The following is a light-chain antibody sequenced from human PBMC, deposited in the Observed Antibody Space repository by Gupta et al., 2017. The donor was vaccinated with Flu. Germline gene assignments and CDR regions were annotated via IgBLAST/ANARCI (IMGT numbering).Light chain of an antibody. CDR3: SSYTSSSTLV. Sequence: QFGLNQAAPVSGCPGQSSTVYCRGTSSDVGSYNYVSWYQQHPAKAPKLMIYEVSNRPPGVSNRFSGSKSGNTASLTISGLQAEDDADYYCSSYTSSSTLVFGTGTKVTVL. J-gene: IGLJ1*01. CDR2: EVS. CDR1: SSDVGSYNY. V-gene: IGLV2-14*01.